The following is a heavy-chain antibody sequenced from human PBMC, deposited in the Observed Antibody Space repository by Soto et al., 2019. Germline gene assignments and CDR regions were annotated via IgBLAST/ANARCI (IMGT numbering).Heavy chain of an antibody. Sequence: PSETLSLTCTVSGNSISGTSSFWAWIRQPPGKNLEWIGSVYYTGSTYYNSSLKSRVSISIDTSKNQFSLSLHSVTAADTAVYYCTRRVRSTGLLDYWGQGALVTVSS. V-gene: IGHV4-39*01. CDR2: VYYTGST. D-gene: IGHD4-4*01. CDR1: GNSISGTSSF. J-gene: IGHJ4*02. CDR3: TRRVRSTGLLDY.